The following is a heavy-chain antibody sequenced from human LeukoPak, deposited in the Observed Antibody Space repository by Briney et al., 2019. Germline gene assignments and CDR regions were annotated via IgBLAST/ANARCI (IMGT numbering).Heavy chain of an antibody. D-gene: IGHD6-19*01. Sequence: RIYASGSTNYNPSLKSRVTISVDTSKNQFSLKLSSVAAADTAVYYCAREGVAGYVDVWGKGTTVTISS. CDR3: AREGVAGYVDV. V-gene: IGHV4-4*07. CDR2: IYASGST. J-gene: IGHJ6*03.